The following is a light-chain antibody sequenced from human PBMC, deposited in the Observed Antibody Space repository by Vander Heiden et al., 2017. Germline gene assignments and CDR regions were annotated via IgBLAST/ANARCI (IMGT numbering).Light chain of an antibody. V-gene: IGLV3-25*03. J-gene: IGLJ1*01. Sequence: SYELTQPPSVSVSPGQTARITCSGDTLPKQYAYWYQQKPGQAPVMLIYKDTERPSGIPERISGSRSGTTGTLTISGVQAEDEADYYCQSADSTGTYVFGTGTKVTVL. CDR2: KDT. CDR3: QSADSTGTYV. CDR1: TLPKQY.